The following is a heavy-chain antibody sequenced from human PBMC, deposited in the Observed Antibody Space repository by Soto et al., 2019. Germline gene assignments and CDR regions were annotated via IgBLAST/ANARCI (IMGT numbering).Heavy chain of an antibody. J-gene: IGHJ3*02. V-gene: IGHV4-34*01. CDR2: INHSGSS. CDR3: ARGPYDYVWGSYRLNAFDI. D-gene: IGHD3-16*02. CDR1: GGSFSDYY. Sequence: QVQLQQWGAGLLKPSETLSLTCAVYGGSFSDYYWNWIRQPPGKGLEWIGEINHSGSSNYNPSLKSRVTISVDTSKNQFSLKLSSVTAADKAVYYCARGPYDYVWGSYRLNAFDIWGQGTMVTVSS.